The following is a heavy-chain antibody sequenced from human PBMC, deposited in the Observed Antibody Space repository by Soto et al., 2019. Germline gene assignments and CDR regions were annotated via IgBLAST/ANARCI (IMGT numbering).Heavy chain of an antibody. Sequence: GGSLRLSCAASGFTFSSYSMNWVRQAPGKGLEWVSSISSSSSYIYYADSVKGRFTISRDNAKNSLYLQMNSLRAEDTAVYYCARDRGYSYGYWYFDLWGRGTLVTVSS. V-gene: IGHV3-21*01. CDR2: ISSSSSYI. CDR3: ARDRGYSYGYWYFDL. CDR1: GFTFSSYS. D-gene: IGHD5-18*01. J-gene: IGHJ2*01.